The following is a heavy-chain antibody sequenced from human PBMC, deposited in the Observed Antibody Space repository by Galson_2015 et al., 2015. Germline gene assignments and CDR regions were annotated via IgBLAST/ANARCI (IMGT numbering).Heavy chain of an antibody. CDR2: IKGDGSEK. Sequence: SLRLSCAASGFAFSRSWMTWVRQAPGKGLEWVAIIKGDGSEKYYLDSVKGRFTISRDNAKTSLYLQMNSLRAEDTAVYYCVRAEEEYYDFWSGSPRCDIWGHGTMVTVSS. J-gene: IGHJ3*02. CDR3: VRAEEEYYDFWSGSPRCDI. V-gene: IGHV3-7*04. D-gene: IGHD3-3*01. CDR1: GFAFSRSW.